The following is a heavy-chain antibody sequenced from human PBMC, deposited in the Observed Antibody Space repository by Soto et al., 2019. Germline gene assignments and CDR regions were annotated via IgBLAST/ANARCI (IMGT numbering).Heavy chain of an antibody. V-gene: IGHV3-7*03. CDR1: GFMFSRFW. CDR2: IKQDGSEK. Sequence: PGWSLRLSCAVSGFMFSRFWMSWVRQAPGKGLEWVADIKQDGSEKRYVDSVKGRFTISRDNAKNSMYLEMNSLRAEDTAVYYCARGSCTGSTCYAGAFDIWGQGTMGTVSS. D-gene: IGHD2-8*02. J-gene: IGHJ3*02. CDR3: ARGSCTGSTCYAGAFDI.